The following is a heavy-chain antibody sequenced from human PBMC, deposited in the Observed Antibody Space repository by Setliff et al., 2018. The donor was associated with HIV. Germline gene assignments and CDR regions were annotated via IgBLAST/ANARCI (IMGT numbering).Heavy chain of an antibody. CDR1: GFNANPYT. CDR2: LRGDGII. J-gene: IGHJ4*02. Sequence: LRLSCAVSGFNANPYTMAWVRQASGRGLEWLSSLRGDGIISYADPLKGRFTISRDNAKNSLYLQMDSLRAEDTAFYYCAGWRGEQSEFDHWGQGILVTVSS. CDR3: AGWRGEQSEFDH. V-gene: IGHV3-21*04. D-gene: IGHD1-1*01.